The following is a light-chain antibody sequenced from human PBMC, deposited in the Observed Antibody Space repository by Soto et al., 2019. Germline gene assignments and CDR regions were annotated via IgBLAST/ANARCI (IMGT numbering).Light chain of an antibody. CDR2: DVS. CDR1: SNDVGGYNF. Sequence: QSALTQPRSVSGSPGQSVTISCTGTSNDVGGYNFVSWYQQHPGKAPKLMIYDVSERPSGVPDRFSASKSGNTASLTISGLQAEDEADYYCCSYAGGFTWVFGGGTKVTVL. J-gene: IGLJ3*02. CDR3: CSYAGGFTWV. V-gene: IGLV2-11*01.